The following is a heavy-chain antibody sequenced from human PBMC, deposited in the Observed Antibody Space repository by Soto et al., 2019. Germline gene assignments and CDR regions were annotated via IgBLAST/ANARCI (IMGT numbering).Heavy chain of an antibody. CDR1: GGSISSSNW. CDR2: IYHSGST. V-gene: IGHV4-4*02. D-gene: IGHD6-19*01. CDR3: ARVGGNGRAVAGDAFDI. J-gene: IGHJ3*02. Sequence: QVQLQESGPGLVKPSGTLSLTCAVSGGSISSSNWWSWVRQPPGKGLEWIGEIYHSGSTNDNPSLKSRVTISLDKAKNHLALKLSSVTAADTAVYYCARVGGNGRAVAGDAFDIWGQGTMVTVSS.